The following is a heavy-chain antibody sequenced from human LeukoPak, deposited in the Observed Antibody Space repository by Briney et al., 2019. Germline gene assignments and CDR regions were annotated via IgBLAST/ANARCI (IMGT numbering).Heavy chain of an antibody. CDR2: IKRDGSDK. Sequence: PGGSLRLSCAASGFTFNNYWMTWVRQAPGKGLEWVAYIKRDGSDKYYVDSVKGRFTISRDNTKNSLYLQMSSLRAEDTAVYYCARDPLVQANSGAFDIWGQGTMVTVSS. CDR1: GFTFNNYW. D-gene: IGHD6-13*01. CDR3: ARDPLVQANSGAFDI. V-gene: IGHV3-7*01. J-gene: IGHJ3*02.